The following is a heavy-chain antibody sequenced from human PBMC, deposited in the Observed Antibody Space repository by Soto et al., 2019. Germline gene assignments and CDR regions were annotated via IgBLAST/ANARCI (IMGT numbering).Heavy chain of an antibody. CDR2: IYYSGST. CDR3: ARDQRRGYYDSSGYRAFDI. J-gene: IGHJ3*02. D-gene: IGHD3-22*01. CDR1: GGSISSYY. V-gene: IGHV4-59*01. Sequence: XETLSLSFTVSGGSISSYYWSWIRQPPGKGLEWIGYIYYSGSTNYNPSLKSRVTISVDTSKNQFSLKLSSVTAEDTAVYYCARDQRRGYYDSSGYRAFDIWGQGTMVTVSS.